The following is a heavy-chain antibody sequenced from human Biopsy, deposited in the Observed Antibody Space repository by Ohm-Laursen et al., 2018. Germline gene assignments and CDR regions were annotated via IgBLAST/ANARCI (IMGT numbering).Heavy chain of an antibody. CDR3: ARGEVTFGELIVSLDS. J-gene: IGHJ4*02. D-gene: IGHD3-16*02. V-gene: IGHV1-18*01. Sequence: VPSDTPLRKICGYTSIRYSINWVRQASGKGLEWMGWIRPLNGDTKYGQKLQDRVTMTTDTYTSTVHMELTSLRSDDTAVYYCARGEVTFGELIVSLDSWGQGTLVTVSS. CDR1: GYTSIRYS. CDR2: IRPLNGDT.